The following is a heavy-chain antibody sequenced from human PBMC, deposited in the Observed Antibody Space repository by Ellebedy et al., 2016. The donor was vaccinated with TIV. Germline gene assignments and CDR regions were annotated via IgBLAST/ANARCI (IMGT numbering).Heavy chain of an antibody. D-gene: IGHD3-10*01. CDR1: GFTFSSYA. J-gene: IGHJ4*02. V-gene: IGHV3-23*01. CDR2: ITYSGGST. Sequence: GESLKISCAASGFTFSSYAMTWVRQAPGKGLEWVSAITYSGGSTYYADSVKGRFTISRDNAKNSLSLQMNSLRDEDTAVYYCARGPRFGESSFDYWGQGTLVTVSS. CDR3: ARGPRFGESSFDY.